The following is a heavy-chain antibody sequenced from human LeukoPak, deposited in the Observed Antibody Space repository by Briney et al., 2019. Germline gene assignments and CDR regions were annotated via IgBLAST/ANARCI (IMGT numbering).Heavy chain of an antibody. CDR1: GDSISSYY. V-gene: IGHV4-4*07. J-gene: IGHJ5*02. D-gene: IGHD3-10*01. CDR2: IYTSGST. CDR3: ARDHSPAKYYYGSGSYDP. Sequence: SETLSLTCTVSGDSISSYYWSWIRQPAGKGLEWIGRIYTSGSTNYNPSLKSRLTMSVDTSKNQFSLKLSSVTAADTAVYYCARDHSPAKYYYGSGSYDPWGQGTLVTVSS.